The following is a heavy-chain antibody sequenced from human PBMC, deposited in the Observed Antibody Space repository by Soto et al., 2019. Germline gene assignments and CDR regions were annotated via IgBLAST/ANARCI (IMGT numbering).Heavy chain of an antibody. CDR2: VTWNSLGI. V-gene: IGHV3-9*01. J-gene: IGHJ4*02. CDR3: ARDGVVSFGL. CDR1: GFTFDDHA. D-gene: IGHD3-16*01. Sequence: EVQLVESGGGVAQPGRSLRLSCAASGFTFDDHAMHWVRQPPGKGLEWVAGVTWNSLGIGYAASVKGRFTISRDNAKNSLYLQMNSLTVEDTAFYYCARDGVVSFGLWGPGTLVTVSS.